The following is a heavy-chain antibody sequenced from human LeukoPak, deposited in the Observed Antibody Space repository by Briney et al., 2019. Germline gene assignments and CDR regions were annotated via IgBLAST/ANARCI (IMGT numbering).Heavy chain of an antibody. Sequence: SVKVSCKASGGTFSSYAISWVRQAPGQGLEWMGRIIPIFGIANYAQKFQGRVTITADKSTSTAYMELSSMRSEDTAVYYCARDSDTVTREYYFDYWGQGTLVTVSS. CDR2: IIPIFGIA. CDR1: GGTFSSYA. D-gene: IGHD4-11*01. V-gene: IGHV1-69*04. CDR3: ARDSDTVTREYYFDY. J-gene: IGHJ4*02.